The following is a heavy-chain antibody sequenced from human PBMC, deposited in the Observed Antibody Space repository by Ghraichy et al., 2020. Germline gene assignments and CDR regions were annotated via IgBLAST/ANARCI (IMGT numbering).Heavy chain of an antibody. D-gene: IGHD5-18*01. V-gene: IGHV3-53*01. Sequence: GGSLRLSCAASGFTVSSNYMSWVRQAPGKGLEWVSVIYSGGSTYYADSVKGRFTISRDNSKNTLYLQMNSLRAEDTAVYYCARYSYGPYYFDYWGQGTLVTVSS. CDR3: ARYSYGPYYFDY. J-gene: IGHJ4*02. CDR2: IYSGGST. CDR1: GFTVSSNY.